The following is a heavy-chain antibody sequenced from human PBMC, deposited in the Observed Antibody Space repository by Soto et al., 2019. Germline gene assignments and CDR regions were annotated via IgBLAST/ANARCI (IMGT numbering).Heavy chain of an antibody. D-gene: IGHD2-2*01. J-gene: IGHJ6*03. Sequence: ASVKVSCKASGYTFTSYDINWVRQATGQGLEWMGWMNPNSGNTGYAQKFQGRVTMTRNTSISTAYMELSSLRSEDTAVYYCARVSGPAAIPYYYYMDVWGKGTTVTVSS. CDR3: ARVSGPAAIPYYYYMDV. CDR1: GYTFTSYD. V-gene: IGHV1-8*02. CDR2: MNPNSGNT.